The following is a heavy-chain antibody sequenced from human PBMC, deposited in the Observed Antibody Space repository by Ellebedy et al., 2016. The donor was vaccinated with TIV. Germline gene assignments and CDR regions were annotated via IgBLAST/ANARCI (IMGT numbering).Heavy chain of an antibody. CDR2: IYYSGST. J-gene: IGHJ5*02. V-gene: IGHV4-59*01. Sequence: MPSETLSLTCTVSGGSISSYYWSWIRQPPGKGLEWIGYIYYSGSTNRNPSLKSRVTTSVDTSKNQVSLTLTSVTAADTAVYYCAAGQVSGYSSGWYIATGWFDPWGQGTLVTVSS. CDR3: AAGQVSGYSSGWYIATGWFDP. D-gene: IGHD6-19*01. CDR1: GGSISSYY.